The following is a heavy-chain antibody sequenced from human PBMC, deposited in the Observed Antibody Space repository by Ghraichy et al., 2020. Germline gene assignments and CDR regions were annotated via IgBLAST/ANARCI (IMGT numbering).Heavy chain of an antibody. CDR2: INAGNGNT. J-gene: IGHJ4*02. D-gene: IGHD3-10*01. Sequence: ASVKVSCKASGYTFTSYAMHWVRQAPGQRLEWMGWINAGNGNTKYSQKFQGRVTITRDTSASTAYMELSSLRSEDTAVYYCARGVLTMVRGSAVPGDYWGQGTLVTVSS. V-gene: IGHV1-3*01. CDR1: GYTFTSYA. CDR3: ARGVLTMVRGSAVPGDY.